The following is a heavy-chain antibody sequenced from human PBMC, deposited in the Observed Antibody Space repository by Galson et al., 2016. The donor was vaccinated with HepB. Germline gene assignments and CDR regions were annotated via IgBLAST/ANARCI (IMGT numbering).Heavy chain of an antibody. CDR1: NGSFSAYY. Sequence: SETLSLTCAVYNGSFSAYYWTWIRQPPGKGLEWLGGISHSGSTNYNPSLKSRVTISVDTSENQFSLNLRSVTAADTAVYYCARSSAYYYYYGLDVWAQGTTVTVSS. CDR2: ISHSGST. J-gene: IGHJ6*02. V-gene: IGHV4-34*01. CDR3: ARSSAYYYYYGLDV.